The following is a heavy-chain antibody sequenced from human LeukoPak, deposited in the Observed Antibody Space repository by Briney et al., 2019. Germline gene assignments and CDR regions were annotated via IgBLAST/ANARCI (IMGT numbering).Heavy chain of an antibody. CDR2: IWYDGSND. CDR3: AREADCSGGNCYRGAFDI. Sequence: PGGSLRLSCEAPGFTFSNYAMHWVRQAPGKGLEWVAVIWYDGSNDYYANSVKGRFTISRDNPKNTVYLQMNSLRAEDTAIYYCAREADCSGGNCYRGAFDIWGQGTMITVSS. J-gene: IGHJ3*02. D-gene: IGHD2-15*01. V-gene: IGHV3-33*01. CDR1: GFTFSNYA.